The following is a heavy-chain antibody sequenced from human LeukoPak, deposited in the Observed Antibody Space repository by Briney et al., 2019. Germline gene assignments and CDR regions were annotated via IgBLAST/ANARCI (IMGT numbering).Heavy chain of an antibody. CDR1: GYTFTSYY. J-gene: IGHJ4*02. Sequence: AASVKVSCKASGYTFTSYYMHWVRQATGLGLEWMGIINPSGGSTSYAQKFQGRVTMTRDTSTSTVYMELSSLRSEDTAVYYCASDSRGAVTRGFDYWGQGTLVTVSS. CDR3: ASDSRGAVTRGFDY. CDR2: INPSGGST. V-gene: IGHV1-46*01. D-gene: IGHD4-17*01.